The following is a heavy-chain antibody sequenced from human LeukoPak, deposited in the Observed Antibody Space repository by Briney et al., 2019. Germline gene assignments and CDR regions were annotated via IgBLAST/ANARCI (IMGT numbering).Heavy chain of an antibody. CDR1: GFTFDDYG. J-gene: IGHJ6*03. V-gene: IGHV3-20*04. D-gene: IGHD3-3*01. CDR2: INWNGGST. Sequence: GGSLRLSCAASGFTFDDYGMSWVRQAPGKGLEWVSGINWNGGSTGYADSVKGRFTISRDNANNYLYLQMNSLSAEDTALYYCAREPYDFWSGYYGPYYMDVWGKGTTVTVSS. CDR3: AREPYDFWSGYYGPYYMDV.